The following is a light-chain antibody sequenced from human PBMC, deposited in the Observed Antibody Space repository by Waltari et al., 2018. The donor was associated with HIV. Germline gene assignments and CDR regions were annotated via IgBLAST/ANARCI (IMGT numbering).Light chain of an antibody. CDR2: DVD. CDR3: ALFTDDSTLL. Sequence: SAVTQPASVSGLPGQSITISCTGDDNDLDVYTFVSWYQQPPGKLPRLILYDVDSRASGIPARFSGSRSGHTASLNISGLRAEDEADYYCALFTDDSTLLFGGGTKVTVL. CDR1: DNDLDVYTF. J-gene: IGLJ2*01. V-gene: IGLV2-14*03.